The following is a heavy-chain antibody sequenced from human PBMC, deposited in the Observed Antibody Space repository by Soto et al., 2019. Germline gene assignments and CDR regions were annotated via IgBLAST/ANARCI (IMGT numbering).Heavy chain of an antibody. D-gene: IGHD2-15*01. CDR1: GYTFTSYG. CDR2: ISAYNGNT. V-gene: IGHV1-18*01. Sequence: QVQLVQSGAEVKKPGASVKVSCKASGYTFTSYGISWVRQAPGQGLEWMGWISAYNGNTNYAQKLQGRATKTTDTSTSTASRELRSLRCDATAVYYWARYLSGNPGYWGQGTLVTVSS. J-gene: IGHJ4*02. CDR3: ARYLSGNPGY.